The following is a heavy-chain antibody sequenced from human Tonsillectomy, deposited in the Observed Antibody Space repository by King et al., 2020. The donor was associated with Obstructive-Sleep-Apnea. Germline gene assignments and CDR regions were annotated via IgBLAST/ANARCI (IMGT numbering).Heavy chain of an antibody. V-gene: IGHV3-30*04. CDR1: GFTFSSFA. CDR2: ISYDGSNK. CDR3: ASDGWFGYWRYFDY. J-gene: IGHJ4*02. Sequence: VQLVESGGGVVQPVRSLRLSCAASGFTFSSFAMHWVRQAPGKGLEWVAVISYDGSNKYYADSVKGRFTISRDSSKNTLYLQMNSLRAEDTAVYYCASDGWFGYWRYFDYWGQGTLVTVSS. D-gene: IGHD3-10*01.